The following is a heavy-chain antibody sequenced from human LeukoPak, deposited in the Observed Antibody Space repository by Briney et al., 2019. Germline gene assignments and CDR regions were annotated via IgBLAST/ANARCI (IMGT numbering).Heavy chain of an antibody. V-gene: IGHV3-23*01. D-gene: IGHD3-3*01. Sequence: PGGSLRLSCAASGFTFSSYAMSWVRQAPGKGLEWVSAISGSGGSTYYADSVKGRFTISRDNSKNTLYLQMNSLRAEGTAVYYCAKEGLSIFGVVITPITDYWGQGTLVTVSS. CDR3: AKEGLSIFGVVITPITDY. CDR2: ISGSGGST. J-gene: IGHJ4*02. CDR1: GFTFSSYA.